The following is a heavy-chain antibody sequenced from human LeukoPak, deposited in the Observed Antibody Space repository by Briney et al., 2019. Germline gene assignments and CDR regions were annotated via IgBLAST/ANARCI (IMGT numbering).Heavy chain of an antibody. D-gene: IGHD2-15*01. V-gene: IGHV4-30-4*01. CDR2: IYHSGST. J-gene: IGHJ4*02. CDR1: GGSISSGDYY. Sequence: SETLSLTCTVSGGSISSGDYYWSWIRQPPGKGLEWIGYIYHSGSTEYNPSLKSRVAIFVDTSKNQFSLILHSVAAVDTAVYYCARRSEFDNTHYHYFDYWGQGALVTVSS. CDR3: ARRSEFDNTHYHYFDY.